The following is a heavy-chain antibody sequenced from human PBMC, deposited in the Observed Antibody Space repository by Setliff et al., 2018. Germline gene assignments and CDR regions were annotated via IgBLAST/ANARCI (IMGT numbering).Heavy chain of an antibody. Sequence: RASVKVSCKASGYSFTLYAMHWMRQAPGQRLEWMGWMNIDNGKTEYSQEFQDRVTFTRDTFAETAYMEPRSLTSDDMAVYYCARGYCDGIGCPAPLYYFDSWGQGTLVTVSS. D-gene: IGHD2-21*01. CDR3: ARGYCDGIGCPAPLYYFDS. V-gene: IGHV1-3*03. CDR1: GYSFTLYA. CDR2: MNIDNGKT. J-gene: IGHJ4*02.